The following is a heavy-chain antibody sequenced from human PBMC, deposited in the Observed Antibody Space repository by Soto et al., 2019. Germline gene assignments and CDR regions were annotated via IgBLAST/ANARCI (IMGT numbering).Heavy chain of an antibody. CDR2: IYSSGST. Sequence: SETLSLTCTVSGGSITNYYWSWIRQPPGKGLEWIGYIYSSGSTNYNPSLKSRVTISADTSKNQVSLKLTSVTAADTAVYYCANPHDSSGYYPGPFDYWGQGTLVTVSS. J-gene: IGHJ4*02. D-gene: IGHD3-22*01. CDR1: GGSITNYY. V-gene: IGHV4-59*01. CDR3: ANPHDSSGYYPGPFDY.